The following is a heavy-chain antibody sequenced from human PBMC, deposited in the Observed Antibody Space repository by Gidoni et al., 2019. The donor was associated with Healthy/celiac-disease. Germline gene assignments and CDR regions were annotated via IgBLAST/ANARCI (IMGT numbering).Heavy chain of an antibody. CDR3: ARGGYCSSTSCYTPYYYGMDV. Sequence: EVQLVESGGGLVKPGGSLRLSCAASGFTFSSYSMNWVRQAPGKGLEWVSSISSSSSYIYYADSVKGRFTISRDNAKNSLYLQMNSLRAEDTAVYYCARGGYCSSTSCYTPYYYGMDVWGQGTTVTVSS. J-gene: IGHJ6*02. D-gene: IGHD2-2*02. V-gene: IGHV3-21*01. CDR2: ISSSSSYI. CDR1: GFTFSSYS.